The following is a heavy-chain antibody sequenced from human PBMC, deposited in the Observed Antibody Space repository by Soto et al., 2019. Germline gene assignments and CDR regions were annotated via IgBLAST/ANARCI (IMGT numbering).Heavy chain of an antibody. CDR1: GFTFSSYG. J-gene: IGHJ6*02. V-gene: IGHV3-33*01. D-gene: IGHD3-10*01. CDR3: AREVLVRGIKYHAMDV. CDR2: IWSDGSNK. Sequence: QVPLVESGGGVVQPGRSLSLSCAASGFTFSSYGIHWVRQAPGKGLEWVAVIWSDGSNKYYADSVKGRFTISRDNTKNTLYLQMNSLRAEDTAVYYCAREVLVRGIKYHAMDVWGQGTTFTVSS.